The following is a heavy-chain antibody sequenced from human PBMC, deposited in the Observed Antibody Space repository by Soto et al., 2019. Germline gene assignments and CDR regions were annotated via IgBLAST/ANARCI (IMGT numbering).Heavy chain of an antibody. Sequence: QVQLVESGGGVVQSGKSLRLSCAASGFTFNTYVMHWVRQAPGKGLEWLAFVSSAGGSKYYADSVTGRFTISRDNSQNTLPLQMNSLGPEDTAVYYCARGGGYSGYDPLDYWGQGTLVTVSS. J-gene: IGHJ4*02. CDR1: GFTFNTYV. CDR3: ARGGGYSGYDPLDY. CDR2: VSSAGGSK. D-gene: IGHD5-12*01. V-gene: IGHV3-30-3*01.